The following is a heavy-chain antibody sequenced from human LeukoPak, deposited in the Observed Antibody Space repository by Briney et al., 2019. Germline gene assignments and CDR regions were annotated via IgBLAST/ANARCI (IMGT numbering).Heavy chain of an antibody. CDR1: GFTFSSYW. V-gene: IGHV3-7*01. CDR3: ARDLFDY. J-gene: IGHJ4*02. CDR2: IKSDGSDR. Sequence: GGSLRLSCAASGFTFSSYWMSWVRQAPGRGLEWVANIKSDGSDRYYVDSVKGRFTISRDNAKDSLYLQMNSLRAEDTAVYYCARDLFDYWGQGTLVTVSS.